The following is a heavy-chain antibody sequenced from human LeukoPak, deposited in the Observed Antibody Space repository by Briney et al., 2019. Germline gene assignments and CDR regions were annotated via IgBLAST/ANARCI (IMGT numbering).Heavy chain of an antibody. CDR1: GFTFSSYA. J-gene: IGHJ4*02. CDR3: ASLIAVAGYYFDY. V-gene: IGHV3-33*08. CDR2: IWYDGSNK. Sequence: GGSLRLSCAASGFTFSSYAMSWVRQAPGKGLEWVAVIWYDGSNKYYADSVKGRFTISRDNSKNTLYLQMNSLRAEDTAVYYCASLIAVAGYYFDYWGQGTLVTVSS. D-gene: IGHD6-19*01.